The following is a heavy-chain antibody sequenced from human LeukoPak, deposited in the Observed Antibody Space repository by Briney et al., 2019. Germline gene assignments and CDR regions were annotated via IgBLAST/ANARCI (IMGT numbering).Heavy chain of an antibody. Sequence: GGSLRLSCAASGFTFSSYAVSWVRQAPGKGLEWVSVISASGGRTSYADSVKGRFTISRDNSKNTLYLQMNSLRAEDTAVYYCAKDERNWNYNLASQTYDWGQGTLVTVSS. CDR3: AKDERNWNYNLASQTYD. D-gene: IGHD1-7*01. V-gene: IGHV3-23*01. J-gene: IGHJ4*02. CDR2: ISASGGRT. CDR1: GFTFSSYA.